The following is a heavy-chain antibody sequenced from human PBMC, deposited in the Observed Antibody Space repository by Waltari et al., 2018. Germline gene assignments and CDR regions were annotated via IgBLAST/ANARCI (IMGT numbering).Heavy chain of an antibody. CDR2: INRDGRVA. Sequence: EVRLEESGGDLVQPGGSLRLSCAASGFTLSSSWMTWVRQSPEKGLEWVANINRDGRVANFLDSVKGRFTISRDNAKNSLYLQLDNLRAEDTAVYYCARDFSPIAYSSDGGRLYYDAFDIWGQGTMVTVSS. CDR1: GFTLSSSW. J-gene: IGHJ3*02. D-gene: IGHD3-22*01. CDR3: ARDFSPIAYSSDGGRLYYDAFDI. V-gene: IGHV3-7*01.